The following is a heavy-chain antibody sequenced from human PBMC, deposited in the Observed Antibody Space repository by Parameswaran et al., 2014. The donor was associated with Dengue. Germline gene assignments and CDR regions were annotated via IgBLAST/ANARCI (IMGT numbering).Heavy chain of an antibody. D-gene: IGHD2-2*02. CDR3: ARHYTPIWDAFDY. CDR2: SIIVGAP. Sequence: WIRQPPGRGWSGLGVSIIVGAPTTTRPSKSRVTISVDTSKNQFSLKLSSVTAADTAVYYCARHYTPIWDAFDYWGQGTLVTVSS. J-gene: IGHJ4*02. V-gene: IGHV4-39*01.